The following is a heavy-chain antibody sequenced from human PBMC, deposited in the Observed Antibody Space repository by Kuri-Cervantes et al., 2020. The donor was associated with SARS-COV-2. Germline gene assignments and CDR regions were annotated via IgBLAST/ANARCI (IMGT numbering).Heavy chain of an antibody. CDR2: VNHSGST. D-gene: IGHD3-3*01. Sequence: LRLSCAVYGGSFSGYYWSWIRQPPGKGLEWIGEVNHSGSTNYNPSLKSRVTISVDTSKNQFSLKLSSVTAADTAVYYCARAQETTIFGVVAEFDYWGQGTLVTVSS. J-gene: IGHJ4*02. CDR3: ARAQETTIFGVVAEFDY. CDR1: GGSFSGYY. V-gene: IGHV4-34*09.